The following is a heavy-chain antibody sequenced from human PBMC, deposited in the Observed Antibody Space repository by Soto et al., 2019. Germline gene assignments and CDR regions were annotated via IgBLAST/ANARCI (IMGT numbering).Heavy chain of an antibody. Sequence: QVQLVQSGAEVKKPGASVKVSCKASGYTFTSYDINWVRQATGQGLEWMGWMNPNSGNTGYAQKFQGRVTMTRNTSTSTANMELSSLSFEDTALYSGAGGVNFCGGAGGGGQGTLVTVSS. J-gene: IGHJ4*02. CDR3: AGGVNFCGGAGG. V-gene: IGHV1-8*01. CDR1: GYTFTSYD. D-gene: IGHD3-16*01. CDR2: MNPNSGNT.